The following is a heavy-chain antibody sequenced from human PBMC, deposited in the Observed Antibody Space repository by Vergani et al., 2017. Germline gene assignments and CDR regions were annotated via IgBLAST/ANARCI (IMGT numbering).Heavy chain of an antibody. CDR3: AKDEAGTSSYYYYYYGMDV. D-gene: IGHD2-2*01. J-gene: IGHJ6*02. CDR1: GFTFSSYG. CDR2: IWYDGSNK. Sequence: QVQLVESGGGLVKPGGSLRLSCAASGFTFSSYGMHWVRQAPGKGLEWVAVIWYDGSNKYYADSVKGRFTISRDNSKNTLYLQMNSLRAEDTAVYYCAKDEAGTSSYYYYYYGMDVWGQGTTVTVSS. V-gene: IGHV3-33*06.